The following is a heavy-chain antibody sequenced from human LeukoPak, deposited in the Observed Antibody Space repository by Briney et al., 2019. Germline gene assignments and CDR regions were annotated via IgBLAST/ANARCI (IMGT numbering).Heavy chain of an antibody. V-gene: IGHV3-11*01. CDR3: STRDATLIASYYVDA. Sequence: GGSLRLSCAASGFTISDYYMSWIRKAPGQGLEWVSCISGSGTTESYTDSVQGRFTISRDNAKNSLYLQMHSLRADDTSVYYCSTRDATLIASYYVDAWGQGTLITVSS. CDR1: GFTISDYY. CDR2: ISGSGTTE. J-gene: IGHJ4*02. D-gene: IGHD5/OR15-5a*01.